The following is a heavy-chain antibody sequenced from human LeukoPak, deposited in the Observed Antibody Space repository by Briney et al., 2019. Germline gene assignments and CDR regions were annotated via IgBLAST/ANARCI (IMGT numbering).Heavy chain of an antibody. D-gene: IGHD3-3*02. CDR3: ARARSSLAEFDY. V-gene: IGHV4-31*03. CDR2: IYYSGST. J-gene: IGHJ4*02. Sequence: TLSLTCTVSGGSISSSSSYWTWIRQHPGKGLEWIGYIYYSGSTYYNPSLSSRVTLSLDTSKNQFSLKLSSVTAADTAVYYCARARSSLAEFDYWGQGTLVTVSS. CDR1: GGSISSSSSY.